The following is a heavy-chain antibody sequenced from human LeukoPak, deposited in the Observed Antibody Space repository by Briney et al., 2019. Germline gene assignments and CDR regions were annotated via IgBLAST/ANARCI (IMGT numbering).Heavy chain of an antibody. Sequence: GGSLRLSRAASGFTFSSYSMNWVRQAPGKGLEWVSSISSSSSYIYYADSVKGRFTISRDNAKNSLYLQMNSLRDEDTAVYYCASPGYSYGYSFFDYWGQGTLVTVSS. J-gene: IGHJ4*02. V-gene: IGHV3-21*01. D-gene: IGHD5-18*01. CDR2: ISSSSSYI. CDR1: GFTFSSYS. CDR3: ASPGYSYGYSFFDY.